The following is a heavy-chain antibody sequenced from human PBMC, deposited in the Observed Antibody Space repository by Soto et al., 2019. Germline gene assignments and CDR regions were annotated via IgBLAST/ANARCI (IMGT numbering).Heavy chain of an antibody. Sequence: AGGSLRLSCTASDFTFTSYPMHWVRQAPGKGLEWVSSISSNSTYIYYADSVKGRFTISRDNAKRSLYLQMNSLRAEDTAVYYCARAGNRVVVVPFLDYWGQGALVTVSS. CDR1: DFTFTSYP. CDR2: ISSNSTYI. J-gene: IGHJ4*02. CDR3: ARAGNRVVVVPFLDY. D-gene: IGHD3-22*01. V-gene: IGHV3-21*01.